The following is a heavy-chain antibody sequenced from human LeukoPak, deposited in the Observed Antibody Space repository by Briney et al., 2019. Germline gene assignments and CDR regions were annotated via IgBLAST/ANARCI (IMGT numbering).Heavy chain of an antibody. CDR2: INHSGST. J-gene: IGHJ4*02. CDR3: ARRSATVTTCDY. CDR1: GGSFSGYY. D-gene: IGHD4-17*01. Sequence: SETLSLTCAVYGGSFSGYYWSWIRQPPGKGLEWVGEINHSGSTNYNPSLKSRVTISVDTSKSQFSLKLSSVTAADTAVYYCARRSATVTTCDYWGQGTLVTVSS. V-gene: IGHV4-34*01.